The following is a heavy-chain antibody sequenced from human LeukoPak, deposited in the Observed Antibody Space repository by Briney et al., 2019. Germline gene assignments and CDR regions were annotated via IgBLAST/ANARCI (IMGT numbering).Heavy chain of an antibody. CDR2: IYYSGFT. Sequence: SETLFPTCTVSGGSISSGGYYWSWIRQHPGMGLEWIGYIYYSGFTYYNTALKSRVTISMDKSKNQFSLKLRSVNAADTAVYYCARDRATLDIWGQGTMVTVSS. CDR1: GGSISSGGYY. J-gene: IGHJ3*02. CDR3: ARDRATLDI. V-gene: IGHV4-31*03. D-gene: IGHD3-10*01.